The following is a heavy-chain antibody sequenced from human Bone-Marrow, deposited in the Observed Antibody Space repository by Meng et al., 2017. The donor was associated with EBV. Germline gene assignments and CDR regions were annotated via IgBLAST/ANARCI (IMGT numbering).Heavy chain of an antibody. CDR2: LIPMSGAP. Sequence: QVQLVQSGAEVKKPWSSVKVSCKTSGGPFNSDAISWVRQATGQGLEWIGGLIPMSGAPNYAQKFQDRVTIIADKSTSTHYMQLSSLRSDDTAVYYCASESGRGYTPDYWGRGTLVTVSS. V-gene: IGHV1-69*06. CDR3: ASESGRGYTPDY. J-gene: IGHJ4*02. CDR1: GGPFNSDA. D-gene: IGHD3-10*01.